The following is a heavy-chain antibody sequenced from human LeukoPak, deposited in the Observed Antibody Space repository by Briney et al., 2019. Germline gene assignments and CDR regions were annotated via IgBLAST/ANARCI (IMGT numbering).Heavy chain of an antibody. Sequence: GASVKVSCKGSGYTFTGYYVHWVRQAPGQRLEWMGWINAGNGNTKYSQEFQGRVTITRDTSASTAYMELSSLRSEDMAVYYCARDYGDYLFDYWGQGTLVTVSS. D-gene: IGHD4-17*01. CDR3: ARDYGDYLFDY. CDR2: INAGNGNT. CDR1: GYTFTGYY. J-gene: IGHJ4*02. V-gene: IGHV1-3*03.